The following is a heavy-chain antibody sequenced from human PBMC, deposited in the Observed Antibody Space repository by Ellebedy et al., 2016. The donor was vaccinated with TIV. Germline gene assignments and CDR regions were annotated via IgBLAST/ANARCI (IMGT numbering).Heavy chain of an antibody. CDR1: GATFSSYA. J-gene: IGHJ6*02. D-gene: IGHD6-19*01. CDR3: ARADYSSSWYSQGSGYFYYGMDV. CDR2: LIPLVGTP. Sequence: AASVKVSCKASGATFSSYAISWVRQAPGQGLGWMGRLIPLVGTPKYAQKFQGRVTVTADESTRTGHMELGSLGSDDTAVYYCARADYSSSWYSQGSGYFYYGMDVWGQGTTVTVSS. V-gene: IGHV1-69*13.